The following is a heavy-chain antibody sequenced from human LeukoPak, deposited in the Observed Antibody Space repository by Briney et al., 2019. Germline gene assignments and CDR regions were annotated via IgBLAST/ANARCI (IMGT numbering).Heavy chain of an antibody. CDR3: ARRRFDFRSGYTHPYFDY. CDR1: GGSISSSSYS. CDR2: IYYSGTT. D-gene: IGHD3-3*01. J-gene: IGHJ4*02. Sequence: SETLSLTCTVSGGSISSSSYSWGWIRQPPGKGLEWIGSIYYSGTTYYNPSLKSRVTISVDTSKIQFSLKLSSVAATDTACYFCARRRFDFRSGYTHPYFDYRGQETLVTVSS. V-gene: IGHV4-39*01.